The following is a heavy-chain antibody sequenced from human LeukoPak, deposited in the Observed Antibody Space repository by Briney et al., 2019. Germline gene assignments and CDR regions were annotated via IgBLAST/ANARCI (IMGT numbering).Heavy chain of an antibody. CDR3: ARRSVGYYGSGSYFDY. CDR2: IYPGDSDT. D-gene: IGHD3-10*01. J-gene: IGHJ4*02. CDR1: GYSFTSYW. V-gene: IGHV5-51*01. Sequence: GESLQISCKGSGYSFTSYWIGWVRQMPGKGLEWMGIIYPGDSDTRYSPSFQGQVTISADKSISTAYLQWSSLKASDTAMYYCARRSVGYYGSGSYFDYWGQGTLVTVSS.